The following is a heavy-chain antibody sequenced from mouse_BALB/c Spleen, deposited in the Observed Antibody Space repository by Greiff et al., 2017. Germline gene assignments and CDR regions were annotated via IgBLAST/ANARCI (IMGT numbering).Heavy chain of an antibody. Sequence: EVKLMESGGGLVKPGGSLKLSCAASGFTFSSYAMSWVRQTPEKRLEWVATISSGGSYTYYPDSVKGRFTISRDNAKNTLYLQMSSLRSEDTAMYYCARLTTVVAEGYAMDYWGQGTSVTVSS. J-gene: IGHJ4*01. CDR1: GFTFSSYA. D-gene: IGHD1-1*01. V-gene: IGHV5-9-3*01. CDR3: ARLTTVVAEGYAMDY. CDR2: ISSGGSYT.